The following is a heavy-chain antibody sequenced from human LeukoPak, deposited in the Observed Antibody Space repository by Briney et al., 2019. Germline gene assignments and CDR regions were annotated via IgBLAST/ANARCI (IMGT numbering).Heavy chain of an antibody. D-gene: IGHD3/OR15-3a*01. CDR1: GSTFSSYS. CDR2: ITGSSSTI. Sequence: AGGSLRLSCAASGSTFSSYSMNWVRQAAGKGLEWVSYITGSSSTINYADSVKGRFTISRDKAKNSLYLQMNSLRAEDTAVYYCARTGLGMYSFDSWGQGTLVTVSS. J-gene: IGHJ4*02. V-gene: IGHV3-48*01. CDR3: ARTGLGMYSFDS.